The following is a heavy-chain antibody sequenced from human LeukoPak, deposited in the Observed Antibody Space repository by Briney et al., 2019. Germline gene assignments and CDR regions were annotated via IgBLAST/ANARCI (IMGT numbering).Heavy chain of an antibody. CDR1: GGSISTYY. CDR2: IYTSGIT. D-gene: IGHD3-10*01. V-gene: IGHV4-4*07. Sequence: SETLSLTCTVSGGSISTYYWSWIRQPAGKGLEWIGRIYTSGITDYNPSLKSRVTMSVDTSKNQFSLKLSFVTAADTAVYFCARISGEPPHHYFDYGGQGILVTVSS. CDR3: ARISGEPPHHYFDY. J-gene: IGHJ4*02.